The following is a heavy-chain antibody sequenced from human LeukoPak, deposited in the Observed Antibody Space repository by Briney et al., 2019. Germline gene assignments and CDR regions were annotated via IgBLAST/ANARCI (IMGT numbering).Heavy chain of an antibody. CDR3: ARDCGGDCYYPVGY. V-gene: IGHV1-8*01. CDR2: MNPNSGNT. D-gene: IGHD2-21*02. Sequence: ASVKVSCKASGYTFTSYDINWVRQATGQGLEWMGWMNPNSGNTGYAQKFQGRVTMTRNTSISTAYMELSSLRSEDTAVYYCARDCGGDCYYPVGYWGQGTLVTASS. J-gene: IGHJ4*02. CDR1: GYTFTSYD.